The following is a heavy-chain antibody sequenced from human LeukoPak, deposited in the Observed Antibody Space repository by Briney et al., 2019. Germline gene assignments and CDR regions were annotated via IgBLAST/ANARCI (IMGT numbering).Heavy chain of an antibody. Sequence: PSETLSLTCTVSSGSLSGNYYGWFRQAPGKGLEWIGSIYYSGSDNYNPSHESRISMSLDTSKNQVSLRLSSVTAADTAVYYCARRIVADRVFDPWGQGTLVTVSS. D-gene: IGHD1-26*01. J-gene: IGHJ5*02. CDR2: IYYSGSD. CDR3: ARRIVADRVFDP. V-gene: IGHV4-59*08. CDR1: SGSLSGNY.